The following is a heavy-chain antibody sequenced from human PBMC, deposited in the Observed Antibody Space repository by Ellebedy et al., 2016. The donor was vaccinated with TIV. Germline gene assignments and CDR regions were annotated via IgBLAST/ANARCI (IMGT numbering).Heavy chain of an antibody. D-gene: IGHD5-18*01. CDR1: GFTFSSYA. CDR2: ISGSGGST. Sequence: PGGSLRLSCAASGFTFSSYAMSWVRQAPGKGLAWVSTISGSGGSTYYADSVKGRFTISRDNSKNTLYLQMNSLRAEDTAVYYCAKDLRKQLWGFDPWGQGILVTVSS. CDR3: AKDLRKQLWGFDP. V-gene: IGHV3-23*01. J-gene: IGHJ5*02.